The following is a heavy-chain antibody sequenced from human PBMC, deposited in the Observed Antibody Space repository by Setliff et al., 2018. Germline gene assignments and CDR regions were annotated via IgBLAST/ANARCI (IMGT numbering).Heavy chain of an antibody. CDR2: IWFDGSKE. V-gene: IGHV3-33*03. Sequence: AGGSLRLSCAASGFTFSSYGMHWVRQAPGKGLEWVAVIWFDGSKEFYADSVKGRFAISRDDPKNTLYLQINSLRDEDTAVYYCAKEMTTYSSFDCWGQGTLVTVSS. D-gene: IGHD4-17*01. CDR3: AKEMTTYSSFDC. J-gene: IGHJ4*02. CDR1: GFTFSSYG.